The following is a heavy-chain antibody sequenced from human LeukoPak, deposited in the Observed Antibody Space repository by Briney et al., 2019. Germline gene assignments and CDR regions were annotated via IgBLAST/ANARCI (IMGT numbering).Heavy chain of an antibody. CDR3: XXXXXXXXXDY. CDR2: IRSKAYGGTT. Sequence: GGSLRLSCTASGFTFGDYAMSWFRQAPGKGLEWVGFIRSKAYGGTTEYAASVKGRFTISRDDSKSIAYLQMNSLKTEDTAVYYXXXXXXXXXXDYXGXGXLVTVSS. V-gene: IGHV3-49*03. CDR1: GFTFGDYA. J-gene: IGHJ4*02.